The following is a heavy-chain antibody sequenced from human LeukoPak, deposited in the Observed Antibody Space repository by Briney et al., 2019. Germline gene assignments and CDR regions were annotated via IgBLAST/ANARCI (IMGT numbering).Heavy chain of an antibody. Sequence: PSETLSLTCAVYGGSFSGYYWSWIRQPPGKGLEWIGEINHSGSTNYNPSLKSRVTISVDTSKNQFSLILSSVTAADTAMYYCARESSTSQSNLFDYWGQGTLVTVSS. V-gene: IGHV4-34*01. CDR3: ARESSTSQSNLFDY. CDR2: INHSGST. J-gene: IGHJ4*02. D-gene: IGHD6-6*01. CDR1: GGSFSGYY.